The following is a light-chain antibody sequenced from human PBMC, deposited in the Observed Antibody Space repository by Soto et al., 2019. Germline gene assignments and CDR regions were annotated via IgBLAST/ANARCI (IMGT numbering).Light chain of an antibody. CDR2: GAS. J-gene: IGKJ4*01. V-gene: IGKV3D-15*01. CDR3: QQYNNWPLT. Sequence: EIVMTQSPVTLSVSPVESATLSCRAGQSVSDNLAWYQQKPGQAPRLLIYGASTRATGIPARFSGSGSGTEFTLTISSLQSEDFAVYYCQQYNNWPLTFGGGTQVEIK. CDR1: QSVSDN.